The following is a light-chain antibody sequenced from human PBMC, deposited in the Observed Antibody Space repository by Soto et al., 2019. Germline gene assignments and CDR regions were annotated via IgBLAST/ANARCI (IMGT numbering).Light chain of an antibody. J-gene: IGKJ1*01. CDR2: GAS. CDR1: QSVGSSY. CDR3: QQYDSSPRT. V-gene: IGKV3-20*01. Sequence: EIVLTQSPGTLSLSPGERATLSCRSSQSVGSSYLAWYQQKPDQAPRLLMYGASSRATGIPDRFNGSGSGTDFTLTISRLEPEDFAVYYCQQYDSSPRTFGQGTKVDIK.